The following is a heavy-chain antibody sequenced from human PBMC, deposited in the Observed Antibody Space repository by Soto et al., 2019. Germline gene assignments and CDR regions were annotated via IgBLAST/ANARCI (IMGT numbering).Heavy chain of an antibody. Sequence: GSLRLSCAASGLNFGLSFMIWMRQRPGKGLEWVSFISHNSDYTNYADSVRGRFTISRDNDKSSIYLQMNGLRADDTAVYYCAREAGVVTTGWFDFWGQGTVVTVSS. CDR1: GLNFGLSF. V-gene: IGHV3-11*05. J-gene: IGHJ4*02. CDR3: AREAGVVTTGWFDF. CDR2: ISHNSDYT. D-gene: IGHD3-3*01.